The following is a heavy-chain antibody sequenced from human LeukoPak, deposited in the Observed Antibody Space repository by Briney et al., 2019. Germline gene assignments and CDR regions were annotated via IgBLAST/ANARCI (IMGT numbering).Heavy chain of an antibody. CDR1: GYTFTSYY. CDR2: INPSGGST. Sequence: ASVKVSCKASGYTFTSYYMHWVRQAPGQRLEWMGIINPSGGSTSYAQKFQGRVTMTRDMSTSTVYMELSSLRSEDTDVYYCAREAYYYDSSGYYAFDYWGQGTLVTVSS. J-gene: IGHJ4*02. D-gene: IGHD3-22*01. CDR3: AREAYYYDSSGYYAFDY. V-gene: IGHV1-46*01.